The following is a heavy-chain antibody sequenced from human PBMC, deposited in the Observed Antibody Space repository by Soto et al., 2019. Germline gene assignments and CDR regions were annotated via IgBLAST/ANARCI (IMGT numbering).Heavy chain of an antibody. CDR1: GFTFSSYA. Sequence: LRLSCAASGFTFSSYAMHWVRQAPGKGLEWVAVISYDGSNKYYADSVKGRFTISRDNSKNTLYLQMNSLRAEDTAVYYCASEDYDSSGCLDYWGQGTLVTVSS. CDR3: ASEDYDSSGCLDY. J-gene: IGHJ4*02. V-gene: IGHV3-30-3*01. CDR2: ISYDGSNK. D-gene: IGHD3-22*01.